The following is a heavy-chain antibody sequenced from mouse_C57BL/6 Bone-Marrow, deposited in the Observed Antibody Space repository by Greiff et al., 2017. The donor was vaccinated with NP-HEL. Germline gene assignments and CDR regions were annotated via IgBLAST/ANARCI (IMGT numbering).Heavy chain of an antibody. D-gene: IGHD1-2*01. Sequence: VQLQQPGAELVKPGASVKLSCKASGYTFTSYWMHWVKQRPGQALEWIGMIHPNSGSTNYNEKFKSKATLTVDKSSSTAYMQLSSLTSEDSAVYYCARTALPYYFDYWGQGTTLTVSS. J-gene: IGHJ2*01. CDR3: ARTALPYYFDY. CDR2: IHPNSGST. V-gene: IGHV1-64*01. CDR1: GYTFTSYW.